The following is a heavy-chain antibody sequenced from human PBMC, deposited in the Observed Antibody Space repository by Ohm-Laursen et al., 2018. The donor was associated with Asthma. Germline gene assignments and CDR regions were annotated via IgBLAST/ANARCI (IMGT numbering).Heavy chain of an antibody. V-gene: IGHV4-61*08. CDR3: ARMNYYGSVYYFDY. CDR2: IYYSGST. Sequence: TLSLTCTVSGGSISSGDYYWSWIRQPPGKGLEWIGYIYYSGSTNYNPSLKSRVTISVDTSKNQFSLKLSSVTAADTAVYYCARMNYYGSVYYFDYRGQGTLVTVSS. D-gene: IGHD3-10*01. J-gene: IGHJ4*02. CDR1: GGSISSGDYY.